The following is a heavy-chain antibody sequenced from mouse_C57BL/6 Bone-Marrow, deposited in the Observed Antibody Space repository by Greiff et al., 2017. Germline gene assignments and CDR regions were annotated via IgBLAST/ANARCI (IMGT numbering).Heavy chain of an antibody. V-gene: IGHV1-53*01. J-gene: IGHJ2*01. CDR2: INPSNGGT. Sequence: QVQLQQPGTELVKPGASVKLSCKASGYTFTSYWMHWVKQRPGQGLEWIGKINPSNGGTNYNEKFKSKATLTVDKSSSTAYMQLSSLTSEDSAVYYWARDGNYRVYFDYWGQGTTLTVSS. CDR1: GYTFTSYW. CDR3: ARDGNYRVYFDY. D-gene: IGHD2-1*01.